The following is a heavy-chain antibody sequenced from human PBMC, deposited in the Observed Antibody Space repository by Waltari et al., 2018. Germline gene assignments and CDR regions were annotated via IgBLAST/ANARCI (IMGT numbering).Heavy chain of an antibody. D-gene: IGHD2-8*02. Sequence: EVQLLESGGGLVQPGGSLRLSCAASGFTFSSYAMSWVRQAPGKGLEWVSAISGSGGSTYYADSVKGRFNISRENSKNTPYLQLNSLRAEDTAVDYCARVRVVEARRPDAFDIWGQGTMVTVSS. CDR2: ISGSGGST. CDR3: ARVRVVEARRPDAFDI. CDR1: GFTFSSYA. V-gene: IGHV3-23*01. J-gene: IGHJ3*02.